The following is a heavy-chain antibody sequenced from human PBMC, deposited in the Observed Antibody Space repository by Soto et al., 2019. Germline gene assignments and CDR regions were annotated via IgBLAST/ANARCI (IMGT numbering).Heavy chain of an antibody. CDR2: ISAYNGNT. Sequence: ASVKVSCKASGYTFSSYGISWVRQAPGQGLEWMGWISAYNGNTNYAQKLQGRVTITRDKSTNTAYMELSGLRSEDTALYYCAANPRYSSGWYGASTSYYYGMDVWGQGTTVTVSS. CDR1: GYTFSSYG. CDR3: AANPRYSSGWYGASTSYYYGMDV. J-gene: IGHJ6*02. V-gene: IGHV1-18*01. D-gene: IGHD6-19*01.